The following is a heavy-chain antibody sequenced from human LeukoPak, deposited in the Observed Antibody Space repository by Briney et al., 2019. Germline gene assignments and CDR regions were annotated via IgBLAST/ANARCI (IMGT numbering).Heavy chain of an antibody. Sequence: SETLSPPPTVSGGSLSSFFLDWVREAPREGLEWIWRVYTSGSTNSNPSLKSRVIMSVDTSKNQFSLKLSSVTAADTAVYYCARGGYCSGGSCYYLFDYWGQGTLVTVSS. V-gene: IGHV4-4*07. J-gene: IGHJ4*02. D-gene: IGHD2-15*01. CDR3: ARGGYCSGGSCYYLFDY. CDR1: GGSLSSFF. CDR2: VYTSGST.